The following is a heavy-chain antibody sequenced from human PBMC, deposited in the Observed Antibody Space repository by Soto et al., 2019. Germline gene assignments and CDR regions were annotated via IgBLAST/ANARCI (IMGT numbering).Heavy chain of an antibody. V-gene: IGHV3-23*01. CDR3: AKAGPAWSGYYHYFDY. Sequence: PGGSLRLSCAASGFTFSSYAMSWVRQAPGKGLEWVSAISGSGGSTYYADSVKGRFTISRDNSKNTLYLQMNSLRAEDTAVYYCAKAGPAWSGYYHYFDYWGQGTLVTVSS. D-gene: IGHD3-3*01. CDR1: GFTFSSYA. J-gene: IGHJ4*02. CDR2: ISGSGGST.